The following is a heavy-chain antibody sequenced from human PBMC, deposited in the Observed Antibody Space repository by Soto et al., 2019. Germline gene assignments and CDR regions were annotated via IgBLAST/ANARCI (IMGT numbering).Heavy chain of an antibody. Sequence: VQLVESGGSLVKPGGSLRLSCAASGFTFSNAWMNWVRQAPGKGLEWVGRIKSETDGGTADYAAPVKGRFTISRDDSKNSLYLQMNSLKTEDTALYYCATDVGDYWGQGTLVTVSS. CDR3: ATDVGDY. J-gene: IGHJ4*02. CDR1: GFTFSNAW. V-gene: IGHV3-15*07. CDR2: IKSETDGGTA.